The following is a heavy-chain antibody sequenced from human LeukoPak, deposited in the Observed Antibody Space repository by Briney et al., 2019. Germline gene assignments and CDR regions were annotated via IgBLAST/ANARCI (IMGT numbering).Heavy chain of an antibody. CDR1: GYTFTGYY. J-gene: IGHJ4*02. CDR2: INPNSGGT. D-gene: IGHD3-3*02. CDR3: ALEVSALAFEY. Sequence: EASVKVSCKASGYTFTGYYMHWVRRAPGQGLEWMGWINPNSGGTNYAQKFQGRVTMTRDTSISTAYMELSRLRSDDTAVYYCALEVSALAFEYWGQGTLVTVSS. V-gene: IGHV1-2*02.